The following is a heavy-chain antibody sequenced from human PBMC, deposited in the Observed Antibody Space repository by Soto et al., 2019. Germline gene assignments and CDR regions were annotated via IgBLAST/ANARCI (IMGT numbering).Heavy chain of an antibody. Sequence: QVQLVQSGAEEKKPGASVKVSCKASGYTFTSYAMHWVRQAPGQRLEWMGWINAGNGNTKYSQKFQGRVTITRDTSASTAYMELSSLRSEDTAVYYCARDXVIEQDYYYYGMDVWGQGTTVTVSS. J-gene: IGHJ6*02. CDR1: GYTFTSYA. D-gene: IGHD2-21*01. CDR2: INAGNGNT. V-gene: IGHV1-3*05. CDR3: ARDXVIEQDYYYYGMDV.